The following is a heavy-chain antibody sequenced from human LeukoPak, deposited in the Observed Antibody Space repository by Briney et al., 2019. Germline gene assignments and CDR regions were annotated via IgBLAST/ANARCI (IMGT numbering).Heavy chain of an antibody. D-gene: IGHD6-6*01. J-gene: IGHJ4*02. CDR2: IKQDGSEK. Sequence: GGSLRLSCAASGFTFSSYWMSWVRQAPGKGLEWVANIKQDGSEKYYVDSVKGRFTISRDNARNSLYLQMNSLRAEDTAVYYCARGSSSSFSDYWGQGTLVTVSS. CDR3: ARGSSSSFSDY. V-gene: IGHV3-7*04. CDR1: GFTFSSYW.